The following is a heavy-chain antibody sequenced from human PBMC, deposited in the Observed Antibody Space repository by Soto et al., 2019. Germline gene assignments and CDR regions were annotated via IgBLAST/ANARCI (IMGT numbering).Heavy chain of an antibody. CDR1: GFTFNNYA. V-gene: IGHV3-23*01. D-gene: IGHD1-20*01. CDR2: ISATGGST. J-gene: IGHJ4*02. CDR3: AKDRLAGIFDY. Sequence: PGGSLRLSCAASGFTFNNYAMNWVRQAPGKGLEWVATISATGGSTYYADSVKGRFTISRDNSKNTLYLQMNGLRVEGTAVYYCAKDRLAGIFDYWGRGTQFTVSS.